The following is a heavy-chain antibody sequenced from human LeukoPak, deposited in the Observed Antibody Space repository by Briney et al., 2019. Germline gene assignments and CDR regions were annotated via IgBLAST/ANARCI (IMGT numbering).Heavy chain of an antibody. Sequence: GGSLRLSCAASGFTFNDYYMSWIRQAPGKGLEWVSYISSSGSTIYYADSVKGRFTISRDNAKNSLYLQMNSLRAEDTAVYYCARATMVIRSNWCDPWGQGTLVSVSS. D-gene: IGHD3-10*01. CDR3: ARATMVIRSNWCDP. CDR2: ISSSGSTI. V-gene: IGHV3-11*04. J-gene: IGHJ5*02. CDR1: GFTFNDYY.